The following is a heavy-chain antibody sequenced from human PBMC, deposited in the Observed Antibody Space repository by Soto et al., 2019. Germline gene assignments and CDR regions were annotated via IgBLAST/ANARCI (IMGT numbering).Heavy chain of an antibody. Sequence: SETLSLTCAVYGGSFSGYYWSWIRQPPGKGLEWIGEINHSGSTNYNPSLKSRVTISVDTSKNQFSLKLSSVTAADTAVYYCASDAIRYFDWQQFDPWGQGTLVTVS. D-gene: IGHD3-9*01. V-gene: IGHV4-34*01. J-gene: IGHJ5*02. CDR3: ASDAIRYFDWQQFDP. CDR2: INHSGST. CDR1: GGSFSGYY.